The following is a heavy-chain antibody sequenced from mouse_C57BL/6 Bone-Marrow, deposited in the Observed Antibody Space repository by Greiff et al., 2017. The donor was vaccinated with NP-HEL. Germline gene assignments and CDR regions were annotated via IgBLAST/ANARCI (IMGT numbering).Heavy chain of an antibody. V-gene: IGHV14-3*01. CDR1: GFNIKNTY. CDR2: LDPANGNT. Sequence: EVQLQQSVAELVRPGASVKLSCTASGFNIKNTYMHWVKQRPEQGLEWIGRLDPANGNTKYAPKFQGKATITADTSSNTAYLQLSSLTSEDTAIYYCASTVVATPAWFAYWGQGTLVTVSA. J-gene: IGHJ3*01. D-gene: IGHD1-1*01. CDR3: ASTVVATPAWFAY.